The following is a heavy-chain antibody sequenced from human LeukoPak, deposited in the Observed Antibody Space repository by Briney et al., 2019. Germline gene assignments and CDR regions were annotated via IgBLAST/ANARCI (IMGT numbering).Heavy chain of an antibody. Sequence: GGSLRLSCAASGFTFSSYGMSWVRQPPGKGLEWVSAITATSSSTYYADSVKGRFTISRDNSKNTLYLQMNSLRAEDTAVYYCATGRPLMGAYYFDYWGQGTLVTVSS. CDR3: ATGRPLMGAYYFDY. CDR2: ITATSSST. CDR1: GFTFSSYG. J-gene: IGHJ4*02. V-gene: IGHV3-23*01. D-gene: IGHD3-16*01.